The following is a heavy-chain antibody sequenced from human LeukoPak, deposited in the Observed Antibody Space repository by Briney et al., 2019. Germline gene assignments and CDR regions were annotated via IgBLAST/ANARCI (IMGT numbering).Heavy chain of an antibody. Sequence: SETPSLTCTVSGGSISSSSYYWGWIRQPPGKGLEWIGSIYYSGSTNYNPSLKSRVTISVDTSKNQFSLKLSSVTAADTAVYYCARGGGYASPIGYWGQGALVTVSS. CDR2: IYYSGST. D-gene: IGHD5-12*01. V-gene: IGHV4-39*07. J-gene: IGHJ4*02. CDR3: ARGGGYASPIGY. CDR1: GGSISSSSYY.